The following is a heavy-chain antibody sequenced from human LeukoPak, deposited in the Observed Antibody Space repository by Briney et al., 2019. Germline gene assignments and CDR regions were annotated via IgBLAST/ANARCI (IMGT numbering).Heavy chain of an antibody. D-gene: IGHD3-22*01. CDR2: ISSSSSYI. Sequence: PGGSLRLSCAASGFTFSDHQMDWVRQAPGKGLEWVSSISSSSSYIYYADSVKGRFTISRDNAKNSLYLQMNSLRAEDTAVYYCARGTMIVGDAFDIWGQGTMVTVSS. V-gene: IGHV3-21*01. CDR3: ARGTMIVGDAFDI. CDR1: GFTFSDHQ. J-gene: IGHJ3*02.